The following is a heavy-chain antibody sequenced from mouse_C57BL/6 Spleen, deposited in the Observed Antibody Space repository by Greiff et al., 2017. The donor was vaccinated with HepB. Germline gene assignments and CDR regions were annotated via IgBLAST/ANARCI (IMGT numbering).Heavy chain of an antibody. Sequence: VKLVESGPGLVAPSQSLSITCTVSGFSLTSYAISWVRQPPGKGLEWLGVIWTGGGTNYNSALKSRLSISKDNSKSQVFLKMNSLQTDDTARYYCARSYYYGSSWYFDVWGTGTTVTVSS. D-gene: IGHD1-1*01. CDR2: IWTGGGT. CDR3: ARSYYYGSSWYFDV. J-gene: IGHJ1*03. CDR1: GFSLTSYA. V-gene: IGHV2-9-1*01.